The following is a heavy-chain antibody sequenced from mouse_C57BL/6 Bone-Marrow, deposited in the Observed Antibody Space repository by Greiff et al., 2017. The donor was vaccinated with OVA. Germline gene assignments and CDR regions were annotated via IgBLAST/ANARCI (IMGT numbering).Heavy chain of an antibody. Sequence: QVQLQQPGAELVKPGASVKLSCKASGYTFTSYWMHWVKQRPGQGLEWIGMIHPNSGSTNYNEKFKSKATLTVDKPSSTAYMQLSSLTSEDSAVYYCARFGGLRPWGAMDYWGQGTSVTVSS. CDR1: GYTFTSYW. V-gene: IGHV1-64*01. D-gene: IGHD2-4*01. CDR2: IHPNSGST. CDR3: ARFGGLRPWGAMDY. J-gene: IGHJ4*01.